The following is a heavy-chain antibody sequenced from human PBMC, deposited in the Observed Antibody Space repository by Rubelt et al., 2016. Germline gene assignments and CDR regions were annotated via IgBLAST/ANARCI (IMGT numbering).Heavy chain of an antibody. CDR1: GDSISSYY. J-gene: IGHJ4*02. CDR2: IYYSGST. D-gene: IGHD6-19*01. V-gene: IGHV4-59*01. CDR3: ARAYSGGWYDFDY. Sequence: QVQLQESGPGLVKPSETLSLTCTVSGDSISSYYWSWIRQPPGKGLEWIGYIYYSGSTNYSPSLKSRVTISVDTSKDQFSRKLSSVTAADTAVYYCARAYSGGWYDFDYWGQGTMVTVSS.